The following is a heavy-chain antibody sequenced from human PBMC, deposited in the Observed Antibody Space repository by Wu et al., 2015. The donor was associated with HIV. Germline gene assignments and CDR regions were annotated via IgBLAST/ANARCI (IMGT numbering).Heavy chain of an antibody. D-gene: IGHD6-19*01. Sequence: QVQLVQXGAEVKKPGAAVKVSCKASGYIFMKYGVSWVRQAPGQGLEWMGWISAYNGNTKHAQKVQGRVTMTIDTSTNTAYMELRSLRSDDTAVYYCARSEYSSGWIFDYWGQGTLVTVSS. V-gene: IGHV1-18*01. CDR3: ARSEYSSGWIFDY. J-gene: IGHJ4*02. CDR2: ISAYNGNT. CDR1: GYIFMKYG.